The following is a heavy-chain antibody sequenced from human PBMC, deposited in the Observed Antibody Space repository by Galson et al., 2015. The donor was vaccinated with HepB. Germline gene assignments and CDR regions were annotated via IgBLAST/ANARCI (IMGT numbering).Heavy chain of an antibody. CDR3: ARGRNYYDSSGYYYVEAFDI. CDR1: GGPISSYY. V-gene: IGHV4-34*01. CDR2: INHSGST. Sequence: DTLSLTCTVSGGPISSYYWSWIRQPPGKGLEWIGEINHSGSTNYDPSLKSRVTISVDTSKNQFSLKLSSVTAADTAVYYCARGRNYYDSSGYYYVEAFDIWGQGTMVTVSS. D-gene: IGHD3-22*01. J-gene: IGHJ3*02.